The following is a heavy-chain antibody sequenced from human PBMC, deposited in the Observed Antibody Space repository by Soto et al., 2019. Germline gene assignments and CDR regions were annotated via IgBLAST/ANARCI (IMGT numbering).Heavy chain of an antibody. J-gene: IGHJ4*02. V-gene: IGHV4-39*01. D-gene: IGHD3-9*01. Sequence: QLQLRESGPGLVKPSETLSLTCTVSGGSISNTDHFWGWIRQPPGNGLEWIGSIYYTGTTYYSPSLKSRVTMSVDTTKIKFSLNLSSVTAADVAVYYCVTQVTYDIFAPPCLLDMWGQGSLVIVSS. CDR2: IYYTGTT. CDR3: VTQVTYDIFAPPCLLDM. CDR1: GGSISNTDHF.